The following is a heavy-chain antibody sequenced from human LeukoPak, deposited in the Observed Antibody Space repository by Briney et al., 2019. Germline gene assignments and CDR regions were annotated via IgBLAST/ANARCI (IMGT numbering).Heavy chain of an antibody. D-gene: IGHD2-15*01. J-gene: IGHJ3*02. Sequence: GESLKISCKGSGYSFTSYWISWVRQMPGKGLEWMGIIYPGDSDTRYSPSFQGQVTISADKSISTAYLQWSSLKASDTAMYYCARRGYCSGGDCYSAAFDIWGQGTMVTVSS. CDR1: GYSFTSYW. CDR2: IYPGDSDT. CDR3: ARRGYCSGGDCYSAAFDI. V-gene: IGHV5-51*01.